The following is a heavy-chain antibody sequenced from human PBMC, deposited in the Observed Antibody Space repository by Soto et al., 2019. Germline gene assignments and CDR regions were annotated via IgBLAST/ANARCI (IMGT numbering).Heavy chain of an antibody. J-gene: IGHJ5*02. D-gene: IGHD6-13*01. CDR3: TRDASRDSSARGWFDP. Sequence: RWSLRLSCSDSVFTFSSYAMHWFRQAPGKGLEWVAVISYDGSNKYYTDALRGRFTISRDNAKNSLHLQMNSLRAEDTAVYYCTRDASRDSSARGWFDPWGPGTLVTVSS. CDR1: VFTFSSYA. V-gene: IGHV3-30-3*01. CDR2: ISYDGSNK.